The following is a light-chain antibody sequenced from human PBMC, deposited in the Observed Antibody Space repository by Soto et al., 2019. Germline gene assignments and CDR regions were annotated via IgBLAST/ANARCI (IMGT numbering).Light chain of an antibody. J-gene: IGLJ1*01. V-gene: IGLV1-44*01. CDR3: AAWDGSLSSYV. CDR1: SSNIGSNN. Sequence: QSVLTLLPSASGTPGQRVTISCSGSSSNIGSNNVNWFQQLPGTAPKLLIHSNNQRPSGVPDRFSGSKSGTSAFLAISGLQSEDEADYYCAAWDGSLSSYVFGTGTKVTVL. CDR2: SNN.